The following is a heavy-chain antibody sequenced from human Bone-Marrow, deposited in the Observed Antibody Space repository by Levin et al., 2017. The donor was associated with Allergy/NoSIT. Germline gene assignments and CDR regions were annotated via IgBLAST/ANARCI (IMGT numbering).Heavy chain of an antibody. CDR1: GYTFTAYD. CDR3: ARDLGKNKVSAY. J-gene: IGHJ4*02. D-gene: IGHD3-10*01. Sequence: ASVKVSCKTSGYTFTAYDMNWVRRAPGQGLEWMGWINTNTGNPTYAQAFTGRFVFSLDTSVNTAFLHINSLKADDTAVYFCARDLGKNKVSAYWGQGTLVTVSS. CDR2: INTNTGNP. V-gene: IGHV7-4-1*02.